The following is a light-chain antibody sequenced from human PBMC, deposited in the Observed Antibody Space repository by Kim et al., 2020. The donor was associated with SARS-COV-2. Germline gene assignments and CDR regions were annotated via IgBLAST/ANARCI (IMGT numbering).Light chain of an antibody. V-gene: IGKV1-8*01. CDR2: AAS. J-gene: IGKJ1*01. CDR3: QQYYSYPRT. Sequence: ASTGDRVTITCRASQGISSYLAWYQQKPGKAPKLLIYAASTLQSGVPSRFSGSGSGTDFTLTISCLQSEDCATYYCQQYYSYPRTFGQGTKVEIK. CDR1: QGISSY.